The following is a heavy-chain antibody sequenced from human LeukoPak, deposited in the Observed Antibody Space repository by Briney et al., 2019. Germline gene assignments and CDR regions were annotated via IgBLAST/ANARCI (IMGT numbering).Heavy chain of an antibody. CDR3: ARGYCSSTSCYSVGDY. J-gene: IGHJ4*02. V-gene: IGHV1-8*01. CDR2: MNPNSGNT. CDR1: GYTFTSYD. Sequence: ASVKVSCKASGYTFTSYDINWVRQATGQGLEWMGWMNPNSGNTGYAQKFQGRVTMTRNTSISTAYMELSSLRSEDTAVYYCARGYCSSTSCYSVGDYWGQGTLVTVSS. D-gene: IGHD2-2*02.